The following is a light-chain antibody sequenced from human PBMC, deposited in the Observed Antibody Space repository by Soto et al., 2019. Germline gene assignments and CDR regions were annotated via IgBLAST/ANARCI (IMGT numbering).Light chain of an antibody. CDR3: AVWDDSPSGGL. CDR2: SSD. Sequence: QSVLTQPPSASGTPGQRVTISCSGSSSNIGANSVSWYQQLPGAAPKLLIYSSDKRPSGVPDRFSGSKSVNSGSLAISGLRSEDEADYYCAVWDDSPSGGLFGGGTKLTVL. CDR1: SSNIGANS. V-gene: IGLV1-47*02. J-gene: IGLJ2*01.